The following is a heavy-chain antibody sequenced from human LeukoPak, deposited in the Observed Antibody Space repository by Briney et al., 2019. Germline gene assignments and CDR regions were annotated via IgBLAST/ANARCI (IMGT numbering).Heavy chain of an antibody. Sequence: PGGSLRLSCAASGFTFRNYAMHWVRQAPGRGLEWVAVIRSDGSEEYYGDSAKGRFIVSRDNSRDTLHLLMNNLRAGDTAVYYCARASRKEEGGYLSWGPKPYPHYYVMDVWGQGTTVIVSS. CDR1: GFTFRNYA. J-gene: IGHJ6*02. V-gene: IGHV3-33*01. CDR2: IRSDGSEE. D-gene: IGHD6-25*01. CDR3: ARASRKEEGGYLSWGPKPYPHYYVMDV.